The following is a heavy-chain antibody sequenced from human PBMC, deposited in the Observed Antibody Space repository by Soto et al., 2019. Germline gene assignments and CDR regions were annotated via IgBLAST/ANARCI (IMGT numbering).Heavy chain of an antibody. CDR3: AVSRDGYSMDV. CDR2: INHSEST. CDR1: GGSISSYY. V-gene: IGHV4-34*09. D-gene: IGHD2-2*01. J-gene: IGHJ6*02. Sequence: SETLSLTCTVSGGSISSYYWSWIRQPPGKGLEWIGDINHSESTNYNPSHKSRVTISVDTSKDQFSLKLSSVTAVDTAVYYCAVSRDGYSMDVWGQGTTVTVSS.